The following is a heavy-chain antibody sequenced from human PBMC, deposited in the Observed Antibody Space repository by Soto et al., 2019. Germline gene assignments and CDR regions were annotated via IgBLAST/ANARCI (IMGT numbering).Heavy chain of an antibody. CDR1: GFIFNSYG. Sequence: PGGSLRLSCVASGFIFNSYGFHWVRQAPGRGLEWAAAISYDGNDKNYADSVKGRFTISRDNSNNTLFLQMDSLKPEDTALYYCARDAEYSSVFDYWGQGSLVTVSS. D-gene: IGHD6-6*01. CDR2: ISYDGNDK. J-gene: IGHJ4*02. V-gene: IGHV3-30-3*01. CDR3: ARDAEYSSVFDY.